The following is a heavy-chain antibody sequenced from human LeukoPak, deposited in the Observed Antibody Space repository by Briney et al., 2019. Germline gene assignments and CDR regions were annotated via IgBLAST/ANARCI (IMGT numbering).Heavy chain of an antibody. CDR3: ARGRKNYDILTGWSQVHFDY. D-gene: IGHD3-9*01. Sequence: GSLRLSCAAAGFTFSSYAMSWVRQPPGKGLEWIGEINHSGSTNYNPSLKSRVTISVDTSKNQFSLKLSSVTAADTAVYYCARGRKNYDILTGWSQVHFDYWGQGTLVTVSS. V-gene: IGHV4-34*01. CDR1: GFTFSSYA. CDR2: INHSGST. J-gene: IGHJ4*02.